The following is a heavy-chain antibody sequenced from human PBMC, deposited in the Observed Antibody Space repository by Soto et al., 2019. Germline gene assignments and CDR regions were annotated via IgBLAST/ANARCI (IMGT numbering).Heavy chain of an antibody. CDR1: GGSVSSGSYY. V-gene: IGHV4-61*01. D-gene: IGHD2-21*02. Sequence: SETLSLTCTVSGGSVSSGSYYWSWIRQPPGKGLEWIGYIYYSGSTNYNPSLKSRVTISVDTSKNQFSLKLSSVTAADTAVYYCARAPNAYCGGDCYADYWGQGTLVTVSS. J-gene: IGHJ4*02. CDR2: IYYSGST. CDR3: ARAPNAYCGGDCYADY.